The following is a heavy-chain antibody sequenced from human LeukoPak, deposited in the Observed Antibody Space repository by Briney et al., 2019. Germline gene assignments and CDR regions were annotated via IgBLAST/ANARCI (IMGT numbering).Heavy chain of an antibody. CDR2: IKQDGSEK. J-gene: IGHJ4*02. CDR1: GFRLSSYW. CDR3: ARVFGSIAAAGNNY. Sequence: GGSLGLSCAVSGFRLSSYWMSWVRQAPGKGLEGVANIKQDGSEKYYVDSVKGRFTISRDNAKNSLYLQMNSLRAEDTALYYCARVFGSIAAAGNNYWGQGTLVTVSS. V-gene: IGHV3-7*03. D-gene: IGHD6-13*01.